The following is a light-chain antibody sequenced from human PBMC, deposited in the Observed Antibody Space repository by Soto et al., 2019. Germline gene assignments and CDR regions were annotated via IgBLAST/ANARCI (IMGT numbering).Light chain of an antibody. CDR3: QQYSSFPWT. CDR2: QAS. V-gene: IGKV1-5*03. CDR1: LSVSSW. Sequence: DIQMTQSPSTLSASVGDRVTITCRDSLSVSSWLAWCQQKPGKAPKLLIYQASVLESGVPSRFSGSGSGTEFTLTISSLQPDDFATYYCQQYSSFPWTFGQGTKVEIK. J-gene: IGKJ1*01.